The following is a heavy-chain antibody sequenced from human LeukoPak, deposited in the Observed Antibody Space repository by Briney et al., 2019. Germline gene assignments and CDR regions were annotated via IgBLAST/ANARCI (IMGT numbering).Heavy chain of an antibody. CDR1: GFSLSTSGVG. CDR2: IYWDDDK. J-gene: IGHJ5*02. V-gene: IGHV2-5*02. CDR3: AHRPRSEFGITIFGVAYNWFDP. Sequence: SGPTLVNPTQTLTLTCTFSGFSLSTSGVGVGWIRQPPGKALEWLALIYWDDDKRYSPSLKSRLTITKDTSKNQVVLTMTNMDPVDTATYYCAHRPRSEFGITIFGVAYNWFDPWGQGTLVTVSS. D-gene: IGHD3-3*01.